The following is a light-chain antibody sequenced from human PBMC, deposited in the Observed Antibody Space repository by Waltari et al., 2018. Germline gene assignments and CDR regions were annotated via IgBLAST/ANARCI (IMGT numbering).Light chain of an antibody. V-gene: IGKV1-5*01. CDR2: DAS. CDR3: QQYNSYSYT. J-gene: IGKJ2*01. CDR1: QSISSW. Sequence: DIQMTQSPSILSASVGDRVTTTCRASQSISSWLAWYQQKPGKAPKLLIYDASSLESGVPSRFSGSGSGTEFTLTISSLQPDDFATYYCQQYNSYSYTFGQGTKLEIK.